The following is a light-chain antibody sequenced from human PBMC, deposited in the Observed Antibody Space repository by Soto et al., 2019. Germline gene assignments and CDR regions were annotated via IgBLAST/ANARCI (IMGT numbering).Light chain of an antibody. CDR3: QQYGTSPYT. J-gene: IGKJ2*01. CDR2: GAS. Sequence: ETVLTQSPGTLSLSPGERATLSCRASQIVTTSYLVWYQQRPGQGPSLLIYGASSSATGVPDRFSGSVSGTDFTLTISRLEPEDCAVYYCQQYGTSPYTFGRGTKLEIK. V-gene: IGKV3-20*01. CDR1: QIVTTSY.